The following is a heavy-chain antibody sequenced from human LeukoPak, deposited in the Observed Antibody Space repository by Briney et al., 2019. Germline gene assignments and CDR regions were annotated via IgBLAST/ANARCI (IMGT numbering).Heavy chain of an antibody. CDR3: ASYSGSYSSDFDY. V-gene: IGHV1-2*02. CDR1: GYTFTGYY. J-gene: IGHJ4*02. D-gene: IGHD1-26*01. Sequence: GASVEVSCKASGYTFTGYYIHWVRQAPGQGLEWMGWINPNSGGTNYAQKFQGRVTMTRDTSISTAYMELSRLRSDDTAVYYCASYSGSYSSDFDYWGQGTLVTVSS. CDR2: INPNSGGT.